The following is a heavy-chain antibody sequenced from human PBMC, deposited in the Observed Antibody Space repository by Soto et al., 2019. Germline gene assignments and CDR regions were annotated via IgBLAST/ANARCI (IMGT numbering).Heavy chain of an antibody. CDR1: GNTFTSYY. J-gene: IGHJ4*02. V-gene: IGHV1-46*01. CDR2: INPSGGST. Sequence: GASVKVSCKASGNTFTSYYMHWVRQAPGQGLEWMGIINPSGGSTSYAQKFQGRVTMTRDTSTSTVYMELSSLRSEDTAVYYCARVRRYSSGWSRPIDYWGQGTLVTVSS. CDR3: ARVRRYSSGWSRPIDY. D-gene: IGHD6-19*01.